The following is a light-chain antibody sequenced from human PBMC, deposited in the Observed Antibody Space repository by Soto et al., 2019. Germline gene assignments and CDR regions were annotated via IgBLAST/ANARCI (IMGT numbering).Light chain of an antibody. CDR1: QSVDNY. CDR3: QQYGSSPWT. Sequence: EIVFTQSPDTLSLSPGERTTLSCRASQSVDNYLAWYQHKPGQAPRLLIYGAYSRASGIPDRFSGGGSGTDFTLTIRRLEPEDFAVYYCQQYGSSPWTFGLGTKVDIK. J-gene: IGKJ1*01. V-gene: IGKV3-20*01. CDR2: GAY.